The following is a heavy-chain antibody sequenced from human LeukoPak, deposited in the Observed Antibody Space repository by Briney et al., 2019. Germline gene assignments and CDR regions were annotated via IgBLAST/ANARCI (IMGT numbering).Heavy chain of an antibody. Sequence: SETLSLTCTVSGGSISSSSYYWGWIRQPPGKGLEWIGRIYYSGSTYYNPSLKSRVTISVDTSKNQFSLKLSSVTAADTAVYYCARQGESGYSYGYGIFDYWGQGTLVTVSS. J-gene: IGHJ4*02. V-gene: IGHV4-39*01. CDR3: ARQGESGYSYGYGIFDY. D-gene: IGHD5-18*01. CDR1: GGSISSSSYY. CDR2: IYYSGST.